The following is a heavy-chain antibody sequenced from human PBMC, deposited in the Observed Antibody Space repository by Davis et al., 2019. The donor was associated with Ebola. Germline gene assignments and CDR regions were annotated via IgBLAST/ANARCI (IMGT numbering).Heavy chain of an antibody. J-gene: IGHJ4*02. CDR3: ARETTKRWLLLDY. Sequence: ASVKVSCKAVGGTLTSYAMTWVRQAPGQGLEWMGWISAYNGNTNYAQKLQGRVTMTTDTSTSTAYMELRSLRSDDTAVYYCARETTKRWLLLDYWGQGTLVTVSS. V-gene: IGHV1-18*01. D-gene: IGHD5-24*01. CDR1: GGTLTSYA. CDR2: ISAYNGNT.